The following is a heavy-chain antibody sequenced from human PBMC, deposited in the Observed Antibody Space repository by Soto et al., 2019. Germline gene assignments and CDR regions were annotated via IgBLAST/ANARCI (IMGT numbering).Heavy chain of an antibody. V-gene: IGHV3-9*01. CDR1: GFTFDDYA. Sequence: GGSLRLSCAASGFTFDDYAMHWVRQAPGKGLEWVSGISWNSGSIGYADSVKGRFTISRDNAKNSLYLQMNSLRAEDTALYYCAKDTAAAAGTPSDYWGQGTLVTVSS. CDR2: ISWNSGSI. CDR3: AKDTAAAAGTPSDY. J-gene: IGHJ4*02. D-gene: IGHD6-13*01.